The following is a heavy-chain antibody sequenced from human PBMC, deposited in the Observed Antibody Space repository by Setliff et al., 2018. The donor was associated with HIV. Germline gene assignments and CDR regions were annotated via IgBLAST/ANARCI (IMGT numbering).Heavy chain of an antibody. CDR2: ISSSGSTI. V-gene: IGHV3-48*03. D-gene: IGHD6-19*01. J-gene: IGHJ1*01. CDR3: AGESSIAVAEYFQH. Sequence: GGSRRLAWAASGFTFSSYEMNWVRQAPGTGLEWVSYISSSGSTIYYADSVKGRFTISRDNSKNTLYLQMNSLRAEDTAVYYCAGESSIAVAEYFQHWGQGTLVTVSS. CDR1: GFTFSSYE.